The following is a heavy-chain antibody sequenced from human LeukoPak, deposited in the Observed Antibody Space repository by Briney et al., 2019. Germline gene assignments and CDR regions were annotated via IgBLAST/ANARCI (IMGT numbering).Heavy chain of an antibody. CDR1: GYTFTSYY. V-gene: IGHV1-18*04. Sequence: GASVKVSCKASGYTFTSYYMHWVRQAPGQGLEWMGWISAYNGNTNYAQKLQGRVTMTTDTSTSTAYMELRSLRSDDTAVYYCARGKDTIFFYYYGMDVWGQGTTVTVSS. CDR2: ISAYNGNT. CDR3: ARGKDTIFFYYYGMDV. J-gene: IGHJ6*02. D-gene: IGHD3-9*01.